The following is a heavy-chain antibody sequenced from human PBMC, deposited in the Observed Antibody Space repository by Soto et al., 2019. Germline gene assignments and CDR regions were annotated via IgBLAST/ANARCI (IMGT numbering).Heavy chain of an antibody. CDR1: GGPFSSYA. J-gene: IGHJ6*02. CDR3: ARRQGEGRGKGAAYYYYGMDV. D-gene: IGHD3-16*01. Sequence: QVQLVQSGAEVKKPGSSVKVSCKASGGPFSSYAISWVRQAPGKGLEWMGGIIPTFATANYAQKFQGRVTITADKSTSTAYMELSSLRSEDTAVYYCARRQGEGRGKGAAYYYYGMDVWGQGTTVTVSS. V-gene: IGHV1-69*06. CDR2: IIPTFATA.